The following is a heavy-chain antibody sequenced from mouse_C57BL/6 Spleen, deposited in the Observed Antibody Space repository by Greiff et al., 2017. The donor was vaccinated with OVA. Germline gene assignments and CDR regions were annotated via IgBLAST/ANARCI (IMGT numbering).Heavy chain of an antibody. V-gene: IGHV1-52*01. D-gene: IGHD1-1*01. Sequence: QVQLQQPGAELVRPGSSVKLSCKASGYTFTSYWMHWVKQRPIQGLEWIGNIDPSDSETHYNQKFKDKATLTVDKSSSTAYMQLSSLTSEDSAVYYCAREGIITKFAYWGQGTLVTVSA. CDR2: IDPSDSET. CDR3: AREGIITKFAY. CDR1: GYTFTSYW. J-gene: IGHJ3*01.